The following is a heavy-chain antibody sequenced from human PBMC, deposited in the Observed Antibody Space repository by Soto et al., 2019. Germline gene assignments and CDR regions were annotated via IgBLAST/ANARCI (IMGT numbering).Heavy chain of an antibody. V-gene: IGHV3-9*01. CDR2: ISWNSGSI. CDR1: GFTFDDYV. CDR3: AKDKLYGDSYYFDY. Sequence: EVQLVESGGGLVQPGRSLRLSCAASGFTFDDYVMHWVRQAPGKGLEWVSGISWNSGSIGYADSVKGRFTISRDNAKNSLYLQMNSLRAEDTALYYCAKDKLYGDSYYFDYWGQGTLVTVSS. J-gene: IGHJ4*02. D-gene: IGHD4-17*01.